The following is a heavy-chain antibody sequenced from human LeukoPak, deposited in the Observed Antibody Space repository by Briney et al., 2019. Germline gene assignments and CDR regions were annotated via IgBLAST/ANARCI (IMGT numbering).Heavy chain of an antibody. V-gene: IGHV4-59*01. J-gene: IGHJ4*02. Sequence: SETLSLTCTVSGGSISSYYWTWIREPPGKGLEWIGYIYYSGTTNYSPSLKSRVTISVDTSKNQFSLKLTSVTAADTAVYYCARQYSSGRYFNYWGQGTLVTVSS. D-gene: IGHD6-19*01. CDR3: ARQYSSGRYFNY. CDR1: GGSISSYY. CDR2: IYYSGTT.